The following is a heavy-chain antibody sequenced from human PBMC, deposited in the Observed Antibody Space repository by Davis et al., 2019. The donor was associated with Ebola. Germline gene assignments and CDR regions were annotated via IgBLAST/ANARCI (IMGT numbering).Heavy chain of an antibody. D-gene: IGHD3-3*01. Sequence: ASVKVSCKASEYTFTGYYIHWVRQAPAQGLEWMGWINTNSGGTNYAQKFQGWVTMTRDTSISTAYMELSRLRSDDTAVYYCARGQGVLEWLLYPHFDYWGQGTLVTVSS. CDR3: ARGQGVLEWLLYPHFDY. CDR2: INTNSGGT. J-gene: IGHJ4*02. V-gene: IGHV1-2*04. CDR1: EYTFTGYY.